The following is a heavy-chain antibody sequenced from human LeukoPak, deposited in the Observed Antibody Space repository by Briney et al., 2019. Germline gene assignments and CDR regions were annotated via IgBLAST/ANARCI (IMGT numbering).Heavy chain of an antibody. J-gene: IGHJ4*02. D-gene: IGHD1-26*01. Sequence: GGSLRLSRAASGFTFSSYAMSWVRQAPGKGLEWVSAISGSGGSTYYADSVKGRFTISRDNSKNTLYLQMNSLRAEDTAVYYCAKDPIVGATPAYYFDYWGQGTLVTVSS. CDR2: ISGSGGST. CDR3: AKDPIVGATPAYYFDY. V-gene: IGHV3-23*01. CDR1: GFTFSSYA.